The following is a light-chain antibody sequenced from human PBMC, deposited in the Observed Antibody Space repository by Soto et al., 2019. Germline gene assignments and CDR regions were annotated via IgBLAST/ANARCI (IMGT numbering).Light chain of an antibody. Sequence: DIPMTQSPSTLSASVGDRVTITCRASQSISSWLAWYQQKPGKAPKLLIYDASSLESGVPSRFSGSGSGTEFTLTISSLQPDDFATYYCQQYKSYSFGGGTKVEIK. CDR1: QSISSW. J-gene: IGKJ4*01. CDR2: DAS. CDR3: QQYKSYS. V-gene: IGKV1-5*01.